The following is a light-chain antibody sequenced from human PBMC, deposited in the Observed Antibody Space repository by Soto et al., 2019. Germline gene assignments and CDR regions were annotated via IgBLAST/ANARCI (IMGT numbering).Light chain of an antibody. CDR3: QHRRT. CDR2: ATS. Sequence: DIQMTQSPSSLSASVGDKVTITCRASQTINNYLNWYQQKPGKAPNLLIYATSTLQTGVPSRFSGSGSGTDFTLSISSLQPEAFATYYCQHRRTFGQGTKVEVK. J-gene: IGKJ1*01. CDR1: QTINNY. V-gene: IGKV1-39*01.